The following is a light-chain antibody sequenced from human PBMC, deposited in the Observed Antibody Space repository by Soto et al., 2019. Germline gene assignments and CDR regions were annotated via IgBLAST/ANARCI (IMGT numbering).Light chain of an antibody. CDR3: QKYDGVPQ. Sequence: DIQMTQSPSSLSASVGDTVTITCQASQDITNHINWYQHKPGKAPNLLIYDASHLEKGVPSRFTESGSWTYFPLAISGLQSEDIATYYCQKYDGVPQFGPGTRVDF. CDR1: QDITNH. J-gene: IGKJ3*01. CDR2: DAS. V-gene: IGKV1-33*01.